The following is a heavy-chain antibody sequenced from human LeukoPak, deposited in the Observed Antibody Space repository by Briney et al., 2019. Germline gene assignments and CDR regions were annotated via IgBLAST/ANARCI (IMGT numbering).Heavy chain of an antibody. Sequence: SETLSLTCTVSGGPISSGGYYWSWIRQHPGKGLEWIGYIYYSGSTYYNPSLKSRVTISVDTSKNQFSLKLSSVTAADTAVYYCARGGGGNLHFDYWGQGTLVTVSS. J-gene: IGHJ4*02. CDR2: IYYSGST. D-gene: IGHD2-15*01. CDR1: GGPISSGGYY. V-gene: IGHV4-31*03. CDR3: ARGGGGNLHFDY.